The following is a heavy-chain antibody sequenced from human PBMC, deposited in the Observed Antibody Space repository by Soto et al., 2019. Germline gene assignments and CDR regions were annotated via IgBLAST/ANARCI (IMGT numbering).Heavy chain of an antibody. V-gene: IGHV4-39*01. Sequence: SETLSLTCTVSGGSISSSSYYWGWIRQPPGKGLEWIGSIYYSGSTYYNPSLKSRVTISVDTSKNQFSLKLSSVTAADTAVYYCASFGILEWLQYYYYGMDVWGQGTTVTVSS. J-gene: IGHJ6*02. CDR2: IYYSGST. CDR3: ASFGILEWLQYYYYGMDV. CDR1: GGSISSSSYY. D-gene: IGHD3-3*01.